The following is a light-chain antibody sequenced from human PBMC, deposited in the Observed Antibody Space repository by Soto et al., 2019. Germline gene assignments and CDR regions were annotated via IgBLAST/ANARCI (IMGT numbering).Light chain of an antibody. V-gene: IGKV3-15*01. CDR2: GAS. J-gene: IGKJ1*01. Sequence: EFVLTQAPCTLSLSPGERATLSCRASQIVSNTYVAWSQHIPGQTPRLLIYGASTRATGIPARFSGTGFGTEFTLTISSLQSGDSAVYYCQQYNNRPRTFGQGTKVDIK. CDR1: QIVSNT. CDR3: QQYNNRPRT.